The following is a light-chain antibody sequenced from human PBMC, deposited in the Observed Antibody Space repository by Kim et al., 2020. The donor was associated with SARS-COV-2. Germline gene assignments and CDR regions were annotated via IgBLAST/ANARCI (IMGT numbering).Light chain of an antibody. J-gene: IGKJ1*01. CDR1: QSIGRS. Sequence: EIVMTQSPAILSVSPGERVTLSCRASQSIGRSLAWYQQKPRQAPRLLIYDASIGATGIPARFSGSGSGTEFTLTISSLQSDDFAVYHCHQYDDWPPWTFGQGTKVDIK. CDR2: DAS. CDR3: HQYDDWPPWT. V-gene: IGKV3-15*01.